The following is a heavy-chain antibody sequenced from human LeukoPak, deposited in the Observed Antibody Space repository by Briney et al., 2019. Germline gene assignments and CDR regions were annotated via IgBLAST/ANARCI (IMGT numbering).Heavy chain of an antibody. J-gene: IGHJ4*02. V-gene: IGHV3-7*01. Sequence: PGGSLRLSCAASGFTFSSYWMSWVRQAPGKGREWVANIKQDGSEKYYVDSVKGRFTISRDNAKNSLYLQMNSLRAEDTAVYYCARHTYYDILTGYLNWGQGTLVTVSS. CDR2: IKQDGSEK. D-gene: IGHD3-9*01. CDR1: GFTFSSYW. CDR3: ARHTYYDILTGYLN.